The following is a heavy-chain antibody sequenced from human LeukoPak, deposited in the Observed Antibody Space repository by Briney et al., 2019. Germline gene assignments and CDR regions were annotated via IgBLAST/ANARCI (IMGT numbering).Heavy chain of an antibody. CDR1: GGSISSSSYY. CDR2: ISYSGST. D-gene: IGHD2-15*01. Sequence: SETLSLTCTVSGGSISSSSYYWGWIRQPPGKGLEWIGSISYSGSTYYNPSLKSRVTISVDTSKNQFSLKLSSVTAADTAVYYCARGYCSDGSCYSYYYYNYMDVWGKGTTVTVSS. J-gene: IGHJ6*03. CDR3: ARGYCSDGSCYSYYYYNYMDV. V-gene: IGHV4-39*07.